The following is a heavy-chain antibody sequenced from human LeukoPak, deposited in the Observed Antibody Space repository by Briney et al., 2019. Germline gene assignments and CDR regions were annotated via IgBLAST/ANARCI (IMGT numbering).Heavy chain of an antibody. CDR2: IYTSGST. J-gene: IGHJ4*02. Sequence: SETLSLTCTVSGGSISSYYWSWIWQPPGKGLEWIGYIYTSGSTNYNPSLKSRVTISVDTSKNQFSLKLSSVTAADTAVYYCASWGTGFDYWGQGTLVTVSS. CDR3: ASWGTGFDY. D-gene: IGHD7-27*01. V-gene: IGHV4-4*09. CDR1: GGSISSYY.